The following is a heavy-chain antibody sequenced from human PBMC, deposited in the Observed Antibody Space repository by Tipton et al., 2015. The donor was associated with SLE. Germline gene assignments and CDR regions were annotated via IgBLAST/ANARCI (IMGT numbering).Heavy chain of an antibody. CDR3: AKEGDIAMYLFDS. J-gene: IGHJ4*02. CDR2: ISWNSGII. V-gene: IGHV3-9*01. Sequence: SLRLSCAASGFTFDDHAMHWVRQAPGKGLEWVAGISWNSGIIDYADSVKGRLIISRDNAKNSLYLQMNSLRPEDTALYYCAKEGDIAMYLFDSWGQGTLVTVSS. CDR1: GFTFDDHA. D-gene: IGHD3-10*02.